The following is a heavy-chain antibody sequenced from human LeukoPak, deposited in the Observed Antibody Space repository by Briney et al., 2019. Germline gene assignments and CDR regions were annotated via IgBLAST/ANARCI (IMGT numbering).Heavy chain of an antibody. J-gene: IGHJ4*02. CDR3: ARDRPYGGLNGFDY. Sequence: PGGSLRLACAASGFFVSNDYMNWVRQAPGKGLEWVSIIYTDGSTYYADSVRGRFTISRDNSKNTLYLQMNSLTADDTAVYYCARDRPYGGLNGFDYWGQGTLVTVST. V-gene: IGHV3-53*01. D-gene: IGHD4/OR15-4a*01. CDR2: IYTDGST. CDR1: GFFVSNDY.